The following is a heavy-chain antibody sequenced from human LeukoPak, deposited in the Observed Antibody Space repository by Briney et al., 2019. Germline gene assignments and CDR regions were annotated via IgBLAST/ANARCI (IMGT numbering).Heavy chain of an antibody. CDR3: ARAPNQWLRFTGGY. Sequence: GASVKVSCKASGYTFTSYGISWGRQAPGQGLEWMGWISTYNGNTNYAQKLQGRVTMTTDTSTSTAYMELRSLRSDDTAVYYCARAPNQWLRFTGGYWGQGTLVTVSS. D-gene: IGHD5-12*01. CDR1: GYTFTSYG. J-gene: IGHJ4*02. V-gene: IGHV1-18*01. CDR2: ISTYNGNT.